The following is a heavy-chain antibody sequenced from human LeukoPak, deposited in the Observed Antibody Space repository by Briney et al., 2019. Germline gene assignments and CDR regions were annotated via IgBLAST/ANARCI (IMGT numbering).Heavy chain of an antibody. CDR3: ARGDYYYDSSGYDY. V-gene: IGHV3-21*01. CDR2: ISSSSSYI. CDR1: GFTFSSYS. Sequence: PGGSLRPSCAASGFTFSSYSMNWVRQAPGKGLEWVSSISSSSSYIYYAHSVKGRFTISRDNAKNSLYLQMNSLRAEDTAVYYCARGDYYYDSSGYDYWGQGTLVTVSS. D-gene: IGHD3-22*01. J-gene: IGHJ4*02.